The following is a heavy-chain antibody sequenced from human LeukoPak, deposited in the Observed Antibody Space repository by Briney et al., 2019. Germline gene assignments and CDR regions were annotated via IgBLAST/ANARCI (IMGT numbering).Heavy chain of an antibody. CDR2: MNPNSGHT. J-gene: IGHJ4*02. CDR3: ARSIVGVRKRNDY. CDR1: GYTFTSYD. V-gene: IGHV1-8*01. D-gene: IGHD1-26*01. Sequence: ASVKVSCKASGYTFTSYDIIWVRQASGQGLEWMGWMNPNSGHTGYAQKFQGRVTMTRTTSISTAYMELTSLTSEDSAVYYCARSIVGVRKRNDYWGQGALVTVSS.